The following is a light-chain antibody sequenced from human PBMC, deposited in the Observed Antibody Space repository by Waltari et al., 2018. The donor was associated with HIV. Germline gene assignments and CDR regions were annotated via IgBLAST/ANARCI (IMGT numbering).Light chain of an antibody. CDR3: QTWDRPTVI. J-gene: IGLJ2*01. V-gene: IGLV3-25*02. Sequence: SYELTPPPSVSVSPGQTARHTCSGDALPKQYAYWYQQKPGQAPVLVIYKDNERPSGIPERFSGSSSGTTVTLTISGTLPMDEADYYCQTWDRPTVIFGGGTKLTV. CDR1: ALPKQY. CDR2: KDN.